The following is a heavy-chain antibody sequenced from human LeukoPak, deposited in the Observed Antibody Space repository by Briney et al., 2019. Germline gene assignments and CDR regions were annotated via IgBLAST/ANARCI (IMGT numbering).Heavy chain of an antibody. J-gene: IGHJ6*03. CDR2: INTNTGNP. CDR1: GYTFTSYA. D-gene: IGHD3-22*01. CDR3: ARGPYGSSVDYYYMDV. V-gene: IGHV7-4-1*02. Sequence: ASVTVSCKASGYTFTSYAMNWVRQAPGQGLEWMGWINTNTGNPTYAQGFTGRFVFSLDTSVSTAYLQISSLKAEDTAVYYCARGPYGSSVDYYYMDVWGKGTTVTVSS.